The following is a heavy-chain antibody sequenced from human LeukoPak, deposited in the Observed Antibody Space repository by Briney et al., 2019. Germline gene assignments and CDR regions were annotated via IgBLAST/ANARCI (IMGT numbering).Heavy chain of an antibody. CDR2: IDYRERT. CDR3: ANYVSGTMRDY. J-gene: IGHJ4*02. CDR1: GGSITTSSHY. D-gene: IGHD3-16*01. V-gene: IGHV4-39*01. Sequence: SETLSLTCTVSGGSITTSSHYWGWIRQPPGKGLEWIGSIDYRERTTYNPSLKSRVTISADTSRNQFSLKLSSVTATDTAVYYCANYVSGTMRDYWGQGTLVTVSS.